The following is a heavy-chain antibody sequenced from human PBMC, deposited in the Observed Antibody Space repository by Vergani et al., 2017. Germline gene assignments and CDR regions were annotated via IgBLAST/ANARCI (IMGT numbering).Heavy chain of an antibody. CDR3: ARGGSYYDSSGYYERPFDY. V-gene: IGHV1-69*04. D-gene: IGHD3-22*01. CDR2: IIPVLGKT. J-gene: IGHJ4*02. Sequence: QVQLVQSGAEVKKPGSSVKVSCKASGGTFSSYAISWVRQVPGQGLEWMGRIIPVLGKTKYAQDFQGRLTITADTSTSTAYMELTSLRSQDTAVYYCARGGSYYDSSGYYERPFDYWGQGTLVTVSS. CDR1: GGTFSSYA.